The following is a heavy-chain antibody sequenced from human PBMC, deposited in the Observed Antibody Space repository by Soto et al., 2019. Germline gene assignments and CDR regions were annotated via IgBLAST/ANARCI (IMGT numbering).Heavy chain of an antibody. CDR1: GYSFTSCG. CDR2: ISAYNGNT. J-gene: IGHJ3*02. CDR3: ARDSSGRGAFDI. V-gene: IGHV1-18*01. Sequence: ASAKFSCKSCGYSFTSCGISWVRQAPGQGLEWMGWISAYNGNTNYAQKLQGRVTMTTDTSTSTAYMELRSLRSDDTAVYYCARDSSGRGAFDIWGQGTMVTVSS. D-gene: IGHD3-22*01.